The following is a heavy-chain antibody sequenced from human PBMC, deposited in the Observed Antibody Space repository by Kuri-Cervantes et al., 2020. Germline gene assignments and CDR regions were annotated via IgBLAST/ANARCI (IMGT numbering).Heavy chain of an antibody. J-gene: IGHJ4*02. V-gene: IGHV4-4*07. CDR3: ARGRGRVYGETRLIDY. D-gene: IGHD4-17*01. Sequence: SETLSLTCTVSGGSISSYYWSWIRQPAGKGLEWIGRIYTSGSTNYNPSLKSRVTISVDTSKNQFSLRLRSVTAADTAFYYCARGRGRVYGETRLIDYWDQGAPVTVSS. CDR2: IYTSGST. CDR1: GGSISSYY.